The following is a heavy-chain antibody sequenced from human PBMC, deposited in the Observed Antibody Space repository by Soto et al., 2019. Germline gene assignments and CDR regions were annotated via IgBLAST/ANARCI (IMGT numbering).Heavy chain of an antibody. CDR3: ARHSEMATMYNWFDP. CDR1: GGSISSSSYY. J-gene: IGHJ5*02. D-gene: IGHD5-12*01. CDR2: IYYSGST. V-gene: IGHV4-39*01. Sequence: PSETLSLTCIVSGGSISSSSYYWGWIRQPPGKGLEWIGSIYYSGSTYYNPSLKSRVTISVDTSKNQFSLKLSSVTAADTAVYYCARHSEMATMYNWFDPWDQGTLVTVSS.